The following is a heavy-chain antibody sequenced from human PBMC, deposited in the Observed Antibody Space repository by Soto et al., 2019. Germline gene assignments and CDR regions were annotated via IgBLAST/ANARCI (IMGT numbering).Heavy chain of an antibody. CDR3: AAFLGAYWYFDL. D-gene: IGHD1-26*01. J-gene: IGHJ2*01. CDR2: IYNSGRT. CDR1: GGSISSDVYY. Sequence: PSKTLSLTCTVSGGSISSDVYYWSWIRQPPGKGLEWIGYIYNSGRTYYNPSLRSRVIISLDTSKNQFSLKLSSVTAADTAVYYCAAFLGAYWYFDLWGRGTLVTVS. V-gene: IGHV4-30-4*01.